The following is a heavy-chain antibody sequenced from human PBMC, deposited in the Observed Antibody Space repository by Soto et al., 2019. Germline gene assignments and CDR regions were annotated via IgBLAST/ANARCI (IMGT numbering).Heavy chain of an antibody. CDR2: IYHSGST. CDR3: ARVAYCGGDCYRGFDP. V-gene: IGHV4-30-2*01. J-gene: IGHJ5*02. CDR1: GGSISSGGYS. Sequence: QLQLQESGSGLVKPSQTLSLTCAVSGGSISSGGYSWSWIRQPPGKGLEWIGYIYHSGSTYYNPSLKSRVTLSVDRSKTQFSLKLSSVTAADTAVYYCARVAYCGGDCYRGFDPWGQGTLVTVSS. D-gene: IGHD2-21*02.